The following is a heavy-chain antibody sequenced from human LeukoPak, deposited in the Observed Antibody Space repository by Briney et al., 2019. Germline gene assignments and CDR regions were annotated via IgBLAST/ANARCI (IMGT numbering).Heavy chain of an antibody. Sequence: TGGSLRLSCAASGFTFSSYGMHWVRQAPGKGLEWVAFIRYDGSNKYYADSVKGRFTIARDNSKNTLYLQMNSLRAEDTAVYYCARDSSGPVLIYSGYDLGYFDYWGQGTLVTVSS. CDR1: GFTFSSYG. CDR3: ARDSSGPVLIYSGYDLGYFDY. J-gene: IGHJ4*02. CDR2: IRYDGSNK. V-gene: IGHV3-30*02. D-gene: IGHD5-12*01.